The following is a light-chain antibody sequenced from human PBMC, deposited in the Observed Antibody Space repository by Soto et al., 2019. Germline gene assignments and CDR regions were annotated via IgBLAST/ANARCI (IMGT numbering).Light chain of an antibody. Sequence: EIVLTQSPGTRSFCPGEIATLSCRASQSVSSSYLAWYQQKPGQAPRLLIYGASSRATGIPDRFSGSGSGTDFTLTISRLEPEDFAVYYCQQYGSSPLTFGGGTKVDIK. CDR3: QQYGSSPLT. CDR1: QSVSSSY. J-gene: IGKJ4*01. V-gene: IGKV3-20*01. CDR2: GAS.